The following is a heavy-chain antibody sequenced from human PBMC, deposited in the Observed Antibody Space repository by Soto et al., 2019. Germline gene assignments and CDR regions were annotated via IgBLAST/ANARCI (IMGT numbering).Heavy chain of an antibody. CDR1: GFTFSSYE. CDR3: ARDQGTNYGMDV. J-gene: IGHJ6*02. CDR2: ISSSGSTI. Sequence: EVQLVESGGGLVQPGGSLRLSCAASGFTFSSYEMNWVRQAPGKGLEWVSYISSSGSTIYYADSVKGRFTISRDNAKNSLYLQMNSLRAEDTAVYYCARDQGTNYGMDVWGQGTTVTVSS. V-gene: IGHV3-48*03. D-gene: IGHD1-7*01.